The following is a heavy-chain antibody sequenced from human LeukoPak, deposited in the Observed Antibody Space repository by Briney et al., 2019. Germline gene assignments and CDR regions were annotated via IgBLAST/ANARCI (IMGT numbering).Heavy chain of an antibody. CDR1: GGSISGYY. Sequence: SETLSLTCAVYGGSISGYYWSWIRQPPGKGLEWIGEINHSGSTNYNPSLKSRVTISVDTSKNQFSLKLSSVTAADTAVYYCARLRYCTNGVCPWGQGTLVTVSS. CDR3: ARLRYCTNGVCP. J-gene: IGHJ5*02. V-gene: IGHV4-34*01. CDR2: INHSGST. D-gene: IGHD2-8*01.